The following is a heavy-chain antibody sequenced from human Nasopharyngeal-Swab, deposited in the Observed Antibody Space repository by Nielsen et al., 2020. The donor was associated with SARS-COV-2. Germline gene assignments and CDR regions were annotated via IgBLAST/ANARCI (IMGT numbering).Heavy chain of an antibody. J-gene: IGHJ4*02. CDR3: WYTSGWYYFDS. Sequence: GESLKISCAASGFTFDNYAMSWVRQPPGRGLEWVSSISGSGSNTYYRDSVKGRFTISRDNSQNTLYLQMNSLRAECAKDGGGWYTSGWYYFDSWGQQILVTVSS. CDR1: GFTFDNYA. V-gene: IGHV3-23*01. CDR2: ISGSGSNT. D-gene: IGHD6-19*01.